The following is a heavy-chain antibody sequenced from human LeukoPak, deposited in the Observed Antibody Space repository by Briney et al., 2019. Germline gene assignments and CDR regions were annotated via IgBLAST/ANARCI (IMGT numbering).Heavy chain of an antibody. Sequence: PSKTLSLTCTVSGGSISSYYWSWIRQPPGKGLEWIGYIYYSGSTNYNPSLKSRVTISVDTSKNQFSLKLSSVTAADTAVYYCARDRELGYWGQGTLVTVSS. CDR1: GGSISSYY. CDR3: ARDRELGY. D-gene: IGHD3-10*01. V-gene: IGHV4-59*01. CDR2: IYYSGST. J-gene: IGHJ4*02.